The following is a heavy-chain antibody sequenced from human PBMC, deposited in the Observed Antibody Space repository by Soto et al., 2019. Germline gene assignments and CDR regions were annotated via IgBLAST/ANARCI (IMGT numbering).Heavy chain of an antibody. V-gene: IGHV4-31*03. CDR3: SRGILV. CDR1: GGSMNSGGYC. Sequence: QVQLQESGPGLVKPSQTLSLTCTVSGGSMNSGGYCWNWIRQHPGEGLEWIGCISYGGTTSYNPSLKSRVTISVDTSKNQCSLKLSSVTAADTAVYYGSRGILVWGQGTLITVSS. J-gene: IGHJ4*02. D-gene: IGHD2-15*01. CDR2: ISYGGTT.